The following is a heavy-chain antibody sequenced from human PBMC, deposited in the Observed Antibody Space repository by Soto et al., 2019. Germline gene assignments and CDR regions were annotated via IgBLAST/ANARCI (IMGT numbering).Heavy chain of an antibody. Sequence: GGSLRLSCAASGFTFSSYDMHWVRQATGKGLDWVSAIGTAGGTYYPGSVKGRFTISRENAKNSLYLQMNSLRAGDTAVYYCARVSPQGLGGMDVWGQGTTVTVSS. CDR2: IGTAGGT. CDR1: GFTFSSYD. CDR3: ARVSPQGLGGMDV. V-gene: IGHV3-13*01. J-gene: IGHJ6*02. D-gene: IGHD7-27*01.